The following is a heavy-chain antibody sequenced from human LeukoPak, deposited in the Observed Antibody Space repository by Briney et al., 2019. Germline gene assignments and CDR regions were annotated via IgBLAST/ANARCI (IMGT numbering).Heavy chain of an antibody. CDR1: GFTFTSSA. Sequence: SVKVSCKASGFTFTSSAMQWVRQDRGQRLEWIGWIVVGSGNTNYAQKFQERVTITRDMSTSTAYMELSSLRSEDTAVYYCAAESGGYPEDAFDIWGQGTMVTVSS. V-gene: IGHV1-58*02. CDR2: IVVGSGNT. J-gene: IGHJ3*02. CDR3: AAESGGYPEDAFDI. D-gene: IGHD2-8*02.